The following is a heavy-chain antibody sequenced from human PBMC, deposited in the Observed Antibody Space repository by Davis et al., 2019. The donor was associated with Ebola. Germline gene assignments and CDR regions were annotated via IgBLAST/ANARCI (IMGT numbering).Heavy chain of an antibody. CDR2: ISSSGSTI. CDR3: ARDPRNSSGWSWYFDL. Sequence: PGGSLRLSCAASGFTFSDYYMSWIRQAPGKGLEWVSYISSSGSTIYYADSVKGRFTISRDNAKNSLYLQMNSLRAEDTAVYYCARDPRNSSGWSWYFDLWGRGTLVTVSS. V-gene: IGHV3-11*04. D-gene: IGHD6-19*01. J-gene: IGHJ2*01. CDR1: GFTFSDYY.